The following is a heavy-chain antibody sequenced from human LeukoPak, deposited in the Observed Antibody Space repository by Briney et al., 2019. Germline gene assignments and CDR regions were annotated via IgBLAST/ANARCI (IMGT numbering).Heavy chain of an antibody. CDR2: VYYTGGT. D-gene: IGHD6-6*01. CDR1: GGSISSYTHY. Sequence: SETLSLTCTVSGGSISSYTHYWGWIRQPPGKGLEWIATVYYTGGTYYNPSLKSRVTISIDTSRNHFSLKLTPVIAADTAMYYCVSNSSSSPCFDPWGQGTLVTVSS. V-gene: IGHV4-39*02. CDR3: VSNSSSSPCFDP. J-gene: IGHJ5*02.